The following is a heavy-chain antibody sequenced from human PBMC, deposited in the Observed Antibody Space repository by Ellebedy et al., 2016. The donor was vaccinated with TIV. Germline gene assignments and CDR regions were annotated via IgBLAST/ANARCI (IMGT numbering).Heavy chain of an antibody. CDR2: IIPILGIA. J-gene: IGHJ6*02. D-gene: IGHD3-16*01. CDR1: GGTFSRHV. CDR3: ASPRTHGRGRVYYYGMDV. Sequence: AASVKVSCKASGGTFSRHVISWVRQAPGQGLEWMGRIIPILGIANYAQKFQGRVTITADKSTSTAYMELSSLRSEDTAVYYCASPRTHGRGRVYYYGMDVWGQGTTVTVSS. V-gene: IGHV1-69*04.